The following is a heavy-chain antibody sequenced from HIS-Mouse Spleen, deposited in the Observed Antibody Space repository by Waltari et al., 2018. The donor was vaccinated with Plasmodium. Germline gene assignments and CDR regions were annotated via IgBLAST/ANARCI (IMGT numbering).Heavy chain of an antibody. CDR1: GGSISRYY. CDR3: ARVGRRIWGAFDI. V-gene: IGHV4-59*01. D-gene: IGHD3-16*01. J-gene: IGHJ3*02. Sequence: QVQLQESGPGLVKPSETMSLTCTVPGGSISRYYWSWIRQPPGKGLEWIGYISYSGSTNYNPSLKSRVTISVDTSKNQFSLKLSSVTAADTAVYYCARVGRRIWGAFDIWGQGTMVTVSS. CDR2: ISYSGST.